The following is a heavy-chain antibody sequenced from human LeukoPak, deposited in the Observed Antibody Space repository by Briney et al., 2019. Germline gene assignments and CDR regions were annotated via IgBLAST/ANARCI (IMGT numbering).Heavy chain of an antibody. Sequence: TSVKVSCKASGGTFSSYAISWVRQAPGQGLEWMGRIIPIFGTPNYAQKFQGRVTITTDESTSTAYMELSSLRSEDTAVYYCARESKHHYYDSSGYYVPWGQGTLVTVSS. J-gene: IGHJ5*02. V-gene: IGHV1-69*05. D-gene: IGHD3-22*01. CDR1: GGTFSSYA. CDR3: ARESKHHYYDSSGYYVP. CDR2: IIPIFGTP.